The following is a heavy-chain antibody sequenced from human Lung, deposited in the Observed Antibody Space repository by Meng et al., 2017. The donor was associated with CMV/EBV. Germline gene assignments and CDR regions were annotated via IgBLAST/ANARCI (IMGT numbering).Heavy chain of an antibody. CDR1: GFTFSSYW. CDR2: INSDGSST. V-gene: IGHV3-74*01. Sequence: ESLKISCAASGFTFSSYWMHWVRQAPGKGLVWVSRINSDGSSTSYADSVKGRFTISRDNAKNALYLQMNSLRAEDTAVYYCARDRIRFDPWGQGTLVTVSS. CDR3: ARDRIRFDP. J-gene: IGHJ5*02.